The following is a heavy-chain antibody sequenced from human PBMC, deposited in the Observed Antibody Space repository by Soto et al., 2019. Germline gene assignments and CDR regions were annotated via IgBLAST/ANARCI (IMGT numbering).Heavy chain of an antibody. CDR2: ISSSSSTI. CDR3: ARDSPPIEY. Sequence: EVQLVESGGGLVQPGGSLRLSCAASGFTFSSYSMNWVRQAPGKGLECISYISSSSSTIYYANSVKGRFTIARDNAKNSLYLQMTSLRAADTAVYYCARDSPPIEYWGQGTLVTVSS. CDR1: GFTFSSYS. J-gene: IGHJ4*02. V-gene: IGHV3-48*01.